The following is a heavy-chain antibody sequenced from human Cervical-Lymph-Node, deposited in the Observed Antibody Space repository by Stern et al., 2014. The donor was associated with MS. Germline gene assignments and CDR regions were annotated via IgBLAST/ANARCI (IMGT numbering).Heavy chain of an antibody. Sequence: QITLKESGPVLVKPTETLTLTCTISQLSLTNTKLGVLCLRQPPGKALEWLAHIFSHDEESYSSSLRDRLTISRDTSKSQVVQTMTNMDSVDTATYYCARTPTIRLNWFDPWGQGTLVIVSS. D-gene: IGHD2-21*01. CDR1: QLSLTNTKLG. V-gene: IGHV2-26*03. CDR2: IFSHDEE. CDR3: ARTPTIRLNWFDP. J-gene: IGHJ5*02.